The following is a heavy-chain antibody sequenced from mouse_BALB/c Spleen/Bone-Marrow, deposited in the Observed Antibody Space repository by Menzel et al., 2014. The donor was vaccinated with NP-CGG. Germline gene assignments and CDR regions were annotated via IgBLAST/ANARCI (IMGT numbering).Heavy chain of an antibody. CDR3: ARDHYGYYTMDY. V-gene: IGHV5-9-4*01. Sequence: EVNLVESGGGLVKPGGSLKLSCAASGFTFSSYAMSWVRQSPEKRLEWVAEISSGGSYTYYPDTVTGRFTISRDNAKNTLYLEMSSLRSEDTAMYYCARDHYGYYTMDYWGQGTSVTDSS. CDR2: ISSGGSYT. D-gene: IGHD1-2*01. J-gene: IGHJ4*01. CDR1: GFTFSSYA.